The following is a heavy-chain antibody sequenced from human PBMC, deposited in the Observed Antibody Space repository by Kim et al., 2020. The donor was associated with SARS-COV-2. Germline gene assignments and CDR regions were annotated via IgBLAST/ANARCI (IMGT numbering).Heavy chain of an antibody. D-gene: IGHD2-2*01. Sequence: FFDYAESVKSRITINPDTSKNQFSLQLNSVSPEDTAVYYCARDWEGYQLPDWGQGTLVTVSS. CDR3: ARDWEGYQLPD. CDR2: FF. J-gene: IGHJ4*02. V-gene: IGHV6-1*01.